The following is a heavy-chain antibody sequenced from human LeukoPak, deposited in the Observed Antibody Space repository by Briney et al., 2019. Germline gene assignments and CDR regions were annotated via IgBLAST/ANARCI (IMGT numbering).Heavy chain of an antibody. J-gene: IGHJ6*02. D-gene: IGHD1-26*01. Sequence: GGSLRLSCAASGFTFSSYAMPWVRQAPGRGLEWVAVISYDGSNKYYADSVKGRFTISRDNSKNTLYLQMNSLRAEDTAVYYCARADSGSYYYYYYGMDVWGQGTTVTVSS. CDR1: GFTFSSYA. CDR2: ISYDGSNK. CDR3: ARADSGSYYYYYYGMDV. V-gene: IGHV3-30-3*01.